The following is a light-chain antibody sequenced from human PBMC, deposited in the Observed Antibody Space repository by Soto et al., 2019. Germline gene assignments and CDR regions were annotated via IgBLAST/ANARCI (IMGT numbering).Light chain of an antibody. CDR3: QQSYSTPRT. CDR2: AAS. Sequence: DIQMTQSPSSLSASVGDRVTITCRASQSISSYLNWYQQKPGKAPKLLIYAASSLQSGVPSRFSGSGSRTDFALTISTLQPEDFATYNCQQSYSTPRTFGQGTMVEIK. CDR1: QSISSY. J-gene: IGKJ1*01. V-gene: IGKV1-39*01.